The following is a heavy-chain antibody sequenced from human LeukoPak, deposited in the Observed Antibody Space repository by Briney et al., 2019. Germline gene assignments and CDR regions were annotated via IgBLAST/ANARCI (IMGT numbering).Heavy chain of an antibody. J-gene: IGHJ6*03. CDR3: ARAGYCSGGSCYPYYYYYYYMDV. CDR2: ISGHNDDT. Sequence: ASVKVSCKASGYTFTSCAISWVRQAPGQRLEWMGWISGHNDDTNYAQRLQGRVTMTTDTSTSTAYMELRSLRSDDTAVYYCARAGYCSGGSCYPYYYYYYYMDVWGKGTTVTVSS. D-gene: IGHD2-15*01. CDR1: GYTFTSCA. V-gene: IGHV1-18*01.